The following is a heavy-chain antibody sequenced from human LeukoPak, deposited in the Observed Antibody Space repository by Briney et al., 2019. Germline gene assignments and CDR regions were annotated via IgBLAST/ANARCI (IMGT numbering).Heavy chain of an antibody. Sequence: HPGGSLRLSCTASGLTFSSYEMNFVRQAPGKGLEWVAVISYDGSNKYYGDSVKGRFTISRDNSNNTLYLQMNSLRAEDTAVYYCAKDSQKTISRNNWFDPWGQGTLVTVSS. V-gene: IGHV3-30*18. J-gene: IGHJ5*02. CDR2: ISYDGSNK. D-gene: IGHD2/OR15-2a*01. CDR3: AKDSQKTISRNNWFDP. CDR1: GLTFSSYE.